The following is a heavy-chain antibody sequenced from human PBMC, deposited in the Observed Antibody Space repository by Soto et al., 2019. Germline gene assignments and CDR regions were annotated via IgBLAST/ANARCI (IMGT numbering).Heavy chain of an antibody. CDR2: INAGNGNT. Sequence: ASVKVSCKASGYTFTSYAMHWVRQAPGQRLEWMGWINAGNGNTKYSQKFQGRVTITRDTSASTAYMELSSLRSEDTAVYYCARDPGIAAAGTSRSGGYYHYYGMDVCGPATTVTVSS. CDR1: GYTFTSYA. CDR3: ARDPGIAAAGTSRSGGYYHYYGMDV. J-gene: IGHJ6*02. V-gene: IGHV1-3*01. D-gene: IGHD6-13*01.